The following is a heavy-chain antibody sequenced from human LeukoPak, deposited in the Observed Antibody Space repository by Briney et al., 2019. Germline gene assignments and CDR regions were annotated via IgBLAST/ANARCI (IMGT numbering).Heavy chain of an antibody. CDR3: AKNDLRWGLGYFDY. CDR2: ISWNSGSI. V-gene: IGHV3-9*01. CDR1: GFTFDDYA. Sequence: GGSLRLSCAASGFTFDDYAMHWVRQAPGKGLEWVSGISWNSGSIGYADSVKGRFTISRDNSKNTLYLQMNSLRAEDTAVYYCAKNDLRWGLGYFDYWGQGTLVTVSS. J-gene: IGHJ4*02. D-gene: IGHD5-12*01.